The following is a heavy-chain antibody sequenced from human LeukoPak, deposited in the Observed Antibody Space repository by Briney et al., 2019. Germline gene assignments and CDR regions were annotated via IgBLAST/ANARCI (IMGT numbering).Heavy chain of an antibody. D-gene: IGHD1-1*01. CDR1: GFTFSSYW. CDR3: ARAYNSHFDY. Sequence: GGSLRLSCAASGFTFSSYWMHWVRHAPGKGLVCVSRIKSDGSSTNYADSVKGRFTISRDDAKNTLYLQMNSLRAEDTAVYYCARAYNSHFDYWGQGALVTVSS. CDR2: IKSDGSST. J-gene: IGHJ4*02. V-gene: IGHV3-74*01.